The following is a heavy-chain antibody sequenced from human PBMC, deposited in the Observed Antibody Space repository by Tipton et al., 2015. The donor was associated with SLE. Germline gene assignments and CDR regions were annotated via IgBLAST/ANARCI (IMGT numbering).Heavy chain of an antibody. D-gene: IGHD6-19*01. V-gene: IGHV3-11*01. Sequence: SLRLSCAASGFTFSDYYMSWIRQAPGKGLEWVSYISSSGSNIYYADSVKGRFTISRDNATNSLYLQMNSLRAEDTAVYYCAREGVYSSAWYPTSEAVFDYWGQGTLLTVS. J-gene: IGHJ4*02. CDR1: GFTFSDYY. CDR2: ISSSGSNI. CDR3: AREGVYSSAWYPTSEAVFDY.